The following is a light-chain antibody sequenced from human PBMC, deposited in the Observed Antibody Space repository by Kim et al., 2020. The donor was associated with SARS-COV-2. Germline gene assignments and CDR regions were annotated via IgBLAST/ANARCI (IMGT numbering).Light chain of an antibody. CDR1: SLRSYY. J-gene: IGLJ2*01. Sequence: SSELTQDPAVSVALGQTVRITCQGDSLRSYYATWYQQKSGQAPILVIYVKNNRLSGIPDRFSGSSSGNTASLTITGTQAGDEADYYCNSRDSNDNVLFGGGTQRTVL. V-gene: IGLV3-19*01. CDR2: VKN. CDR3: NSRDSNDNVL.